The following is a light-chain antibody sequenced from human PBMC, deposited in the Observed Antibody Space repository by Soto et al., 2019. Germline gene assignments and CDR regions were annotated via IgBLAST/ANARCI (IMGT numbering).Light chain of an antibody. CDR2: DVT. CDR3: CSYVGGYTFVL. V-gene: IGLV2-11*01. CDR1: VGGHSS. Sequence: QSVLTQPRSVSGSPGQSLTISCSGDVGGHSSVSWYQQYPGKAPKLIIYDVTHRPSGVPDRFSGFKFGNTASLTISGLQPEDEADYHCCSYVGGYTFVLFGGGTQLTVL. J-gene: IGLJ2*01.